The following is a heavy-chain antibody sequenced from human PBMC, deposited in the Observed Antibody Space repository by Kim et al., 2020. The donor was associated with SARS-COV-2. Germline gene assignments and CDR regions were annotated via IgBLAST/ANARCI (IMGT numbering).Heavy chain of an antibody. D-gene: IGHD6-13*01. V-gene: IGHV3-23*01. CDR3: AKDLSTSSSWYPPVQFDY. J-gene: IGHJ4*02. Sequence: KGRFTISRENSKNTLYRQRSSLRAEDTAVYYCAKDLSTSSSWYPPVQFDYWGQGTLVTVSS.